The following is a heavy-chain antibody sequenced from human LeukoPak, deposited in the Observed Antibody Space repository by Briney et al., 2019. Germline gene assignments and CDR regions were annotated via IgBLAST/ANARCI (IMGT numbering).Heavy chain of an antibody. Sequence: GESLKISCKGSGYSFTSYWIGWVRQMPGKGLEWMGIIYPGDSDTRYSPSFQGQVTISADKSISTAYLQWSSLKASDTAMYYCAGCSGGSCYLPMTESFQHWGQGTLVTVSS. CDR3: AGCSGGSCYLPMTESFQH. CDR2: IYPGDSDT. D-gene: IGHD2-15*01. CDR1: GYSFTSYW. J-gene: IGHJ1*01. V-gene: IGHV5-51*01.